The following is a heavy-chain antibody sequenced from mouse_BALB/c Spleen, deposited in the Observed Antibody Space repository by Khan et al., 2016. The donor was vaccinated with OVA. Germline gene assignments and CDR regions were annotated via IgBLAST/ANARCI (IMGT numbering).Heavy chain of an antibody. V-gene: IGHV1-69*02. CDR3: ARDHYCNYFYAMDY. D-gene: IGHD2-1*01. CDR2: IDPSDSET. J-gene: IGHJ4*01. CDR1: GYTFTSYW. Sequence: QVPLQQPGAELVKPGAPVKLSCKASGYTFTSYWMNWVKQRPGRGLEWIGRIDPSDSETHYNQQFSDKATLTVDKSSSTAYIQISSLTAEDSAGYYCARDHYCNYFYAMDYWGQGTSVTVSS.